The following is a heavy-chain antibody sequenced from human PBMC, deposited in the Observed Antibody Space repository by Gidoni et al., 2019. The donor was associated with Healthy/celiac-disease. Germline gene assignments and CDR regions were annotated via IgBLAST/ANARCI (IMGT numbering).Heavy chain of an antibody. V-gene: IGHV3-30*18. CDR1: GFTFSSYA. Sequence: QVQLVESGGGVVQPGRSLRLSCAASGFTFSSYAMHWVRQAPGKGLEWVAVISNDGSNKYYADSVKGRFTISRDNSKNTLYLQMNSLRAEDTAVYYCAKDLRPPHITMIDGGMDVWGQGTTVTVSS. CDR2: ISNDGSNK. D-gene: IGHD3-22*01. J-gene: IGHJ6*02. CDR3: AKDLRPPHITMIDGGMDV.